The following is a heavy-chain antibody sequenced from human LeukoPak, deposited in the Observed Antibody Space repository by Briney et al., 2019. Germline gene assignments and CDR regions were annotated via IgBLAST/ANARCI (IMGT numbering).Heavy chain of an antibody. J-gene: IGHJ2*01. CDR1: GFTISTYY. V-gene: IGHV3-53*01. CDR3: ARVGDHFHWNLDL. CDR2: IYSGGTT. D-gene: IGHD5-24*01. Sequence: GGSLRLSCAASGFTISTYYRNWVRQAPGRGLEWVSIIYSGGTTYYADSVKGRFTISRDTSKNTLPLQMNSLRAEDTAVYFCARVGDHFHWNLDLWGRGTLVTVSS.